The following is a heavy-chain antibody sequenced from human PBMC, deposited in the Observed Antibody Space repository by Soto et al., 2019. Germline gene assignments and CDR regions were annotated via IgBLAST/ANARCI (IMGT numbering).Heavy chain of an antibody. D-gene: IGHD2-2*01. CDR3: PRDVVVSSAYDL. CDR1: GFTFSSYW. Sequence: EVQLVESGGGLVQPGVSLRLSGAASGFTFSSYWLHWVRQAPGKGLVGVSRINSDGSSTSYGDSVKGRCTISRHSAKNRLSLQMNSLRAADTAVYYCPRDVVVSSAYDLWSGLTRVTFSS. J-gene: IGHJ2*01. V-gene: IGHV3-74*01. CDR2: INSDGSST.